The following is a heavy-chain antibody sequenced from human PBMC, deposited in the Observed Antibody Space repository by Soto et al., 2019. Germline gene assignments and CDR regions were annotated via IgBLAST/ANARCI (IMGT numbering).Heavy chain of an antibody. CDR1: GFTFSSYA. D-gene: IGHD2-2*01. Sequence: GGSLRLSCAASGFTFSSYAMSWVRQAPGKGLEWVSAISGSGGSTYYADSVKGRFTISRDNSKNTLYLQMNSLRAEDTAVYYCAKAGNIVVVPAIYGMDVWGQGTTVTVSS. J-gene: IGHJ6*02. V-gene: IGHV3-23*01. CDR3: AKAGNIVVVPAIYGMDV. CDR2: ISGSGGST.